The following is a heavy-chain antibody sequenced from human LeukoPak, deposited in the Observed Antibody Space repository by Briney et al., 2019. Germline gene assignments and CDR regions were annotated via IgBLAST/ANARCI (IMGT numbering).Heavy chain of an antibody. CDR2: IYYSGNT. CDR1: GASITIYY. D-gene: IGHD3-22*01. J-gene: IGHJ4*02. CDR3: ARGGSSGYFYPLLDY. Sequence: SETLSLTCTVSGASITIYYWTWIRQPPGKGLEWIGDIYYSGNTNYNPSLKSRVTISLDTSKKQFSLKLSSVTSADTAVYYCARGGSSGYFYPLLDYWGQGTLATVSS. V-gene: IGHV4-59*01.